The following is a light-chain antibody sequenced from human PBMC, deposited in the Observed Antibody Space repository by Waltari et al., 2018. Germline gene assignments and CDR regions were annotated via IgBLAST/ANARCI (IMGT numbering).Light chain of an antibody. CDR1: QSILYRSNNKNY. V-gene: IGKV4-1*01. CDR3: QQHYNTPLT. CDR2: WAS. J-gene: IGKJ4*01. Sequence: DIVMTQSPDSLAVSLGERATINCKSSQSILYRSNNKNYLAWYQQKPGQSPKLLINWASTRESGVPDRVSGSGSGTDFTLTISSLQAEDVAVYFCQQHYNTPLTFGGGTKVEIK.